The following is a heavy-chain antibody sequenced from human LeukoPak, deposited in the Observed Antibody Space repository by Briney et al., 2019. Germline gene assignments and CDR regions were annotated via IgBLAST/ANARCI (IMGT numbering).Heavy chain of an antibody. CDR1: GFTSSRYS. D-gene: IGHD2-21*02. CDR3: AIDPHTGVVTVLNS. Sequence: QAGGSESLLCAASGFTSSRYSVRWVRQAPGKGLEWVSAISGSGGSTYYADSVKGRFTISRDNSKNTLYLQMNSLRAEDTAVYYCAIDPHTGVVTVLNSWGQGTLVTVSS. J-gene: IGHJ4*02. V-gene: IGHV3-23*01. CDR2: ISGSGGST.